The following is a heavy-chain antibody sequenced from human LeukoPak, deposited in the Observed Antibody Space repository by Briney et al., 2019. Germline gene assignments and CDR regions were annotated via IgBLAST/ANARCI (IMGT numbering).Heavy chain of an antibody. Sequence: ASVKVSCKASGYTFTGYYMHWVRQAPGQGLEWMGRINPNSGGTNYAQKFQGRVTMTRDTSISTAYMELSRLRSDDTAVYYCARLGRYYYDSSGYSNFDYWGQGTLVTVSS. J-gene: IGHJ4*02. CDR1: GYTFTGYY. D-gene: IGHD3-22*01. CDR2: INPNSGGT. V-gene: IGHV1-2*06. CDR3: ARLGRYYYDSSGYSNFDY.